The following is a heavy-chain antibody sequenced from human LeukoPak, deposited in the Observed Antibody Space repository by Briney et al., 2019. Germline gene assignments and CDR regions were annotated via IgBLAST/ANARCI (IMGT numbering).Heavy chain of an antibody. J-gene: IGHJ4*02. D-gene: IGHD1-26*01. CDR2: IYYSGST. CDR3: ARGASVGANGYYFDY. Sequence: SETLSLTCTVSGGSISSSSYYWGWIRQPPGKGLEWIGSIYYSGSTYYNPSLKSRVTISVDTSKNQFSLKLSSVTAADTAVYYCARGASVGANGYYFDYWGQGTLVTVSS. V-gene: IGHV4-39*01. CDR1: GGSISSSSYY.